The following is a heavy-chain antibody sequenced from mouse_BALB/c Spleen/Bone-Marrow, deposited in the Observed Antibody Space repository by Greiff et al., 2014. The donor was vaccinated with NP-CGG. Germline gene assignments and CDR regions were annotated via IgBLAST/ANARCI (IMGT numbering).Heavy chain of an antibody. CDR1: GYTFTSYY. Sequence: VQLQQSGAELVKPGASVKLSCKASGYTFTSYYMYWVKQRPGQGLEWIGEINPCNGGTNFNEKFKSKATLTVDKSSSTAYMQLSSLTSEDSAVYYCTRSTMITYFDYWGQGTTLTVSS. CDR3: TRSTMITYFDY. J-gene: IGHJ2*01. D-gene: IGHD2-4*01. CDR2: INPCNGGT. V-gene: IGHV1S81*02.